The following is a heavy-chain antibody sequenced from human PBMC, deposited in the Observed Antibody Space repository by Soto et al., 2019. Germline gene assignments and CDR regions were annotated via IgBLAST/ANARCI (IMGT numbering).Heavy chain of an antibody. J-gene: IGHJ6*02. CDR1: GFTFSSYR. CDR2: IKQDGSEK. D-gene: IGHD6-19*01. CDR3: AREPTVAGGYYYYGMDV. Sequence: GGSLRLSCAASGFTFSSYRMSWVRQAPGKGLEWVANIKQDGSEKYYVDSVKGRFTISRDNAKNSLYLQMNSLRAEDTAVYYCAREPTVAGGYYYYGMDVWGQGTTVTVSS. V-gene: IGHV3-7*05.